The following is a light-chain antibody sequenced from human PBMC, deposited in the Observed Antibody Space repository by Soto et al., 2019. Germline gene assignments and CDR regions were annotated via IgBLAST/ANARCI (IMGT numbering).Light chain of an antibody. J-gene: IGLJ1*01. V-gene: IGLV1-44*01. Sequence: QSVLTQPPSASGTPGQRVTISCYASSGGLSVDWYHPLPGTPPKLLIYSNYQRPSRGPDRLSGAKSGTSASLVISGLQSEDDADYYCARRDDSMSGLYVFGAGTKLTVL. CDR3: ARRDDSMSGLYV. CDR2: SNY. CDR1: SGGLS.